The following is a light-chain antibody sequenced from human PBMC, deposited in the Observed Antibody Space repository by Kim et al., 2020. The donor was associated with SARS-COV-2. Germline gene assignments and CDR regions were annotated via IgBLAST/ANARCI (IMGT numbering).Light chain of an antibody. Sequence: SSELTQHPAVSVALGQTVRITCQGDSLRSYYASWYQQKPGRAPVLVIYGKNNRPSGIPDRFSGSSSGNTASLTITGAQAEDEADYYCNSRDSSGNHLVFGGGTQLTVL. CDR1: SLRSYY. J-gene: IGLJ3*02. CDR2: GKN. CDR3: NSRDSSGNHLV. V-gene: IGLV3-19*01.